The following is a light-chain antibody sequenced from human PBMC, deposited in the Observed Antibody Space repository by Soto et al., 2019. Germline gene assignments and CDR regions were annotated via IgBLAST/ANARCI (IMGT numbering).Light chain of an antibody. V-gene: IGKV1-33*01. CDR3: QQYENLPT. Sequence: DIQMTQSPSSLSASVGDRVTITCQASRNINNYLNWYQQKTGRAPKLLIYDATNLEAGVPSRFRGNGSGTDFTFTISRLQPEDIATYYCQQYENLPTFGQGTRLEIK. CDR1: RNINNY. CDR2: DAT. J-gene: IGKJ5*01.